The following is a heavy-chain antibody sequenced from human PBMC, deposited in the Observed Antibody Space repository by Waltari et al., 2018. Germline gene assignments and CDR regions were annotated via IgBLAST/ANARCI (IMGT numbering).Heavy chain of an antibody. CDR2: IYYSGTT. Sequence: QVQLQESGPGLVKPSETLSLTCTVSGGSISGYYWTWIRQPPGKGLEWIGYIYYSGTTNYNPPLKGRVTISLDTPKNQFSLKLSSVTAADTAVYYCARFIRLQLDWFDPWGQGALVTVSS. V-gene: IGHV4-59*12. D-gene: IGHD5-12*01. J-gene: IGHJ5*02. CDR3: ARFIRLQLDWFDP. CDR1: GGSISGYY.